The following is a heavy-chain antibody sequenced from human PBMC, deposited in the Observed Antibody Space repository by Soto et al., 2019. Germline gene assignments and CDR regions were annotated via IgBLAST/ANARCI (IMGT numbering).Heavy chain of an antibody. CDR2: IYPGDSDT. CDR1: GYSFTSYW. CDR3: ATVGWLVPNYYMDV. Sequence: PGESLKISCKGSGYSFTSYWIGLVRQMPGKGLEWMGIIYPGDSDTRYSPSFQGQVTISAGKSVSTAYLQWSSLKASDTAMCCWATVGWLVPNYYMDVCGKGPTVTVSS. V-gene: IGHV5-51*01. D-gene: IGHD3-22*01. J-gene: IGHJ6*03.